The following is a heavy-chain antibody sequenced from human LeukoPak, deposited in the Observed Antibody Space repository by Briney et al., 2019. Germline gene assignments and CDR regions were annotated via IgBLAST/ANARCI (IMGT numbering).Heavy chain of an antibody. CDR2: IYYSGST. CDR3: ARIAATFDI. Sequence: SETLSLTCTVSGGSISSSSYYWGWIRQPPGKGLEWIGSIYYSGSTYYNPSLKSRVTISVDTSKNQFSLKLSSVTAADTAVYYCARIAATFDIWGQGTTVTVSS. J-gene: IGHJ3*02. V-gene: IGHV4-39*01. CDR1: GGSISSSSYY.